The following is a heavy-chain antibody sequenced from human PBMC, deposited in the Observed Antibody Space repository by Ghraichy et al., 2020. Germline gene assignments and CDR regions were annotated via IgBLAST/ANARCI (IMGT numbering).Heavy chain of an antibody. Sequence: RGSLRLSCSVSGFPLTTHSMNWVRRAPGKGLEWISSISSTGNYIFYADSVKGRFTISRDTAKNSLYLQLHTLRAEDTAVYYCASPRAPYYDRGDLDYWGQGTLVTVSS. CDR3: ASPRAPYYDRGDLDY. V-gene: IGHV3-21*01. D-gene: IGHD3-22*01. CDR1: GFPLTTHS. J-gene: IGHJ4*02. CDR2: ISSTGNYI.